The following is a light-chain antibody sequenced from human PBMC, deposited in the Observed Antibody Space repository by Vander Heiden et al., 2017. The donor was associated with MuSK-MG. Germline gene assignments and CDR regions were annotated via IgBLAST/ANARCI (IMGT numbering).Light chain of an antibody. V-gene: IGLV2-23*02. CDR1: SSDVGSYNF. CDR2: EVS. Sequence: QSALTQPASVSGSPGQSITISCPGTSSDVGSYNFVSWYQQHPGKAPKLMIYEVSKRPSGISNRFSGSKSGNTASLTISGLQAEDEADYYCCSYAGNSVVLFGGGTQLTVL. J-gene: IGLJ2*01. CDR3: CSYAGNSVVL.